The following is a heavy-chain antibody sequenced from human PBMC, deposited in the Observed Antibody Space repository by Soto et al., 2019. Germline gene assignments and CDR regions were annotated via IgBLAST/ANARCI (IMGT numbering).Heavy chain of an antibody. V-gene: IGHV4-61*01. CDR2: IYYSGST. D-gene: IGHD2-15*01. CDR3: ASALYCSGGSCSFDP. CDR1: GGSVSSGSYY. J-gene: IGHJ5*02. Sequence: QVQLQESGPGLVKPSETLSLTCTVSGGSVSSGSYYWSWIRQPPGKGLEWIGFIYYSGSTNYNPSRKSRVTISVDTSKNPFSLQLSSVTAADTGVYYCASALYCSGGSCSFDPWGQGTLVTVSS.